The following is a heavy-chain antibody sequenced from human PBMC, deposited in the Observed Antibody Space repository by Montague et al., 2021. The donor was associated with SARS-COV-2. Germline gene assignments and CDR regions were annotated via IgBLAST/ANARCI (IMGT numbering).Heavy chain of an antibody. Sequence: SETLSLTCAVYGGSFSGYYWSWIRQPPGKGLEWIGEINHSGSTNYNPSLKSRVTISVDTSKNQFSLKLSSVTAADTAVYYCARGRTVTTFYYYYGMDVWGQGTPVTVSS. CDR1: GGSFSGYY. J-gene: IGHJ6*02. CDR3: ARGRTVTTFYYYYGMDV. CDR2: INHSGST. D-gene: IGHD4-17*01. V-gene: IGHV4-34*01.